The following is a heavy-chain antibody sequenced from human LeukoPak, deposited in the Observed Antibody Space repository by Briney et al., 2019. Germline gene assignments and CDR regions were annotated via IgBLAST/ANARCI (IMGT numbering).Heavy chain of an antibody. CDR3: ATDAGGSPDYYYYYGMDV. V-gene: IGHV3-23*01. J-gene: IGHJ6*02. CDR1: GFTFSSYA. Sequence: GGSLRLSCAASGFTFSSYAMSWVRQAPGKGLEWVSAISGSGGSAYHADSVKGRFTISRDNSKNTLYLQMNSLRAEDTAVYYCATDAGGSPDYYYYYGMDVWGQGTTVTVSS. CDR2: ISGSGGSA. D-gene: IGHD2-8*02.